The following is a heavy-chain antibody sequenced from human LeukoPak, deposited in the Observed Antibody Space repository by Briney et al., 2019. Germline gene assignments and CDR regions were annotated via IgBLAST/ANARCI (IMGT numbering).Heavy chain of an antibody. CDR1: GYSFTSYW. CDR2: ICPGDSDT. V-gene: IGHV5-51*01. J-gene: IGHJ5*02. Sequence: GESLKISCKGSGYSFTSYWIGWVRQMPGKGLEWMGIICPGDSDTRYSPSFQGQVTISADKSISTSYLQWSSLKASDTAMYYCARQSTSSSPTGDWFDPWGQGTLVTVSS. CDR3: ARQSTSSSPTGDWFDP. D-gene: IGHD6-13*01.